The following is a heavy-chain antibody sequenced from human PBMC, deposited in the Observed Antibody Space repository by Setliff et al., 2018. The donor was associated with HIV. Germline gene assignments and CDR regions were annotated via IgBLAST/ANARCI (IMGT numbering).Heavy chain of an antibody. Sequence: ASVKVSCKASGGTFSSYAINWVRQAPGHGLEWMGGIIPILGIAHYAQAFRDRVTLSADKSTNIAYMRLASLRSEDTAVYYCARDKEKRYYNDSSGHYDWFDPWGQGTLVTVSS. CDR2: IIPILGIA. CDR3: ARDKEKRYYNDSSGHYDWFDP. CDR1: GGTFSSYA. V-gene: IGHV1-69*10. D-gene: IGHD3-22*01. J-gene: IGHJ5*02.